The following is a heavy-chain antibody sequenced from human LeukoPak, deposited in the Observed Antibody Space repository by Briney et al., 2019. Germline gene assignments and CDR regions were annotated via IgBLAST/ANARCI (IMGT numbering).Heavy chain of an antibody. CDR3: ARHIGGGIEDMDV. CDR2: IIHSGST. CDR1: GGSFSGYY. Sequence: SETLSLTCAVYGGSFSGYYWSWIRQPPGKGLEWIGEIIHSGSTNYNPSLKSRVTISVDRSRNQFFLKMTSVTAADTAVYYCARHIGGGIEDMDVWGRGTKVTVSS. D-gene: IGHD3-16*02. V-gene: IGHV4-34*12. J-gene: IGHJ6*03.